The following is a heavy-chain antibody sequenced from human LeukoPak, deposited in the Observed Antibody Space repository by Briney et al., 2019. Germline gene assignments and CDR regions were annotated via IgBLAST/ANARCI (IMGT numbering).Heavy chain of an antibody. V-gene: IGHV4-30-2*01. CDR3: ARGRNWFDP. CDR2: IYHSGST. Sequence: PSETLSLTCTVSSDSISNSAYHWGWIRQPPGKGLEWIGYIYHSGSTYYNPSLKSRVTISVDRSKNQFSLKLSSVTAADTAVYYCARGRNWFDPWGQGTLVTVSS. CDR1: SDSISNSAYH. J-gene: IGHJ5*02.